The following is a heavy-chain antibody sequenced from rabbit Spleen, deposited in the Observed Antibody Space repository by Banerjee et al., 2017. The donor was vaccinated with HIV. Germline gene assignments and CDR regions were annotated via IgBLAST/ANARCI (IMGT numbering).Heavy chain of an antibody. Sequence: QSLEESGGGLVKPGASLTLTCKASGFSFNSGSDMCWVRQAPGKGLEWVACAYAGSSGSTYSATWAKGRFTISKTSSTTVTLQMTSLTAADTATYFCARDTSSSFSSYGMDLWGPGTLVTVS. CDR1: GFSFNSGSD. D-gene: IGHD1-1*01. CDR2: AYAGSSGST. V-gene: IGHV1S40*01. CDR3: ARDTSSSFSSYGMDL. J-gene: IGHJ6*01.